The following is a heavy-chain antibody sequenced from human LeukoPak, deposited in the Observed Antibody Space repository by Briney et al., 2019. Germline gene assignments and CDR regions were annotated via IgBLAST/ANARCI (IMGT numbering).Heavy chain of an antibody. Sequence: KPGGSLRLSCAASGFTFSSYSMNWVRQAPGKGLEWVSSISSSSSYIYYADSMKGRFTISRDNAKNSLYLQMNSLRAEDTAVYYCAGSGFISKYYFDYWGQGALVTVSS. CDR1: GFTFSSYS. J-gene: IGHJ4*02. V-gene: IGHV3-21*01. CDR3: AGSGFISKYYFDY. CDR2: ISSSSSYI. D-gene: IGHD3-3*01.